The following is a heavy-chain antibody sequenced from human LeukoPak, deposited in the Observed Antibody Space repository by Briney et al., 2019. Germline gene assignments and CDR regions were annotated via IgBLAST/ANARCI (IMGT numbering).Heavy chain of an antibody. D-gene: IGHD3-16*02. CDR3: ARALRSYYDYIWGSYRDPYYFDY. CDR1: GYTFTSYG. Sequence: ASVKVSRKASGYTFTSYGISWVRQAPGQGLEWMGWISAYNGNTNYAQKLQGRVTMTTDTSTSTAYMELRSLRSDDTAVYYCARALRSYYDYIWGSYRDPYYFDYWGQGTLVTVSS. V-gene: IGHV1-18*01. CDR2: ISAYNGNT. J-gene: IGHJ4*02.